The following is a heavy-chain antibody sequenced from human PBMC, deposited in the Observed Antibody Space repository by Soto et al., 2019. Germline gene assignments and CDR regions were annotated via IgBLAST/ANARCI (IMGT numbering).Heavy chain of an antibody. CDR2: IWYDGSNK. D-gene: IGHD6-13*01. CDR3: ARYIATAALDH. Sequence: PGGSLRLSCAASGFTFSSYGIHWVRQAPGKGLEWVAVIWYDGSNKYYADSVKGRFTISRDNSKNTLYLQMNSLRAEDTAVYYCARYIATAALDHWGQGTQVTVSS. V-gene: IGHV3-33*01. J-gene: IGHJ4*02. CDR1: GFTFSSYG.